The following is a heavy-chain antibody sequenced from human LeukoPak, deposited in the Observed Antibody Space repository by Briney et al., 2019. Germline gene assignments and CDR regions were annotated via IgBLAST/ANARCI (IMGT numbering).Heavy chain of an antibody. D-gene: IGHD3-3*01. Sequence: GGSLRLSCAASGFSFTSYAMSWVRQAPGKGLEWVSTISSSGGRTYYADSVKGRFTFSRDDSKNTLYLQMNSLRAEDTAVYYCTKEGGLYDSGGYFDYWGQGTLVTVSS. CDR3: TKEGGLYDSGGYFDY. J-gene: IGHJ4*02. CDR1: GFSFTSYA. CDR2: ISSSGGRT. V-gene: IGHV3-23*01.